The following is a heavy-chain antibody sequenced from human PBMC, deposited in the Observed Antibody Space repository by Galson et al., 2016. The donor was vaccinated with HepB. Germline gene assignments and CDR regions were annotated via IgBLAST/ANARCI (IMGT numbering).Heavy chain of an antibody. CDR1: GFIFSPYT. V-gene: IGHV3-64D*09. Sequence: LRLSCAASGFIFSPYTMHWVRQAPGKGLEYVASIVDDEIGAFYADSVKGRFIVSRDNSRKMLFLQLSSLRTEDTALYYCAKEFQGGLDYWGQGTRVTVSS. D-gene: IGHD3-16*01. CDR3: AKEFQGGLDY. CDR2: IVDDEIGA. J-gene: IGHJ4*02.